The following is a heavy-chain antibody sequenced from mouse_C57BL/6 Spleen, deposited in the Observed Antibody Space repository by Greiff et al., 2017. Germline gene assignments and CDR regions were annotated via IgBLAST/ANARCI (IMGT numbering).Heavy chain of an antibody. CDR1: GYTFTSYW. V-gene: IGHV1-72*01. J-gene: IGHJ2*01. D-gene: IGHD2-3*01. Sequence: QVQLQQPGAELVKPGASVKLSCKASGYTFTSYWMHWVKQRPGRGLEWIGRIDPDSGGTKYTEKFKSKATLTVDKTSSTAYVQLSSLTSEDSAVYYCASVYDGYYGYWGQGTTLTVSS. CDR2: IDPDSGGT. CDR3: ASVYDGYYGY.